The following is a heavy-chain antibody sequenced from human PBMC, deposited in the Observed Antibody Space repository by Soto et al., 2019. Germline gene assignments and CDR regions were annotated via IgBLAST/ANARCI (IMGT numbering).Heavy chain of an antibody. CDR1: GFSFSGYG. Sequence: GGSLRLSCAAAGFSFSGYGMHWVRQGPGKGLEWVAAISHGGSRKHYADSVKGRFTISRDNSKKTVYLHLSSLRRDDTAKYYCVNDWVGGSKRYKLDYWGQGTVVTVSS. CDR3: VNDWVGGSKRYKLDY. J-gene: IGHJ4*02. V-gene: IGHV3-30*18. D-gene: IGHD1-26*01. CDR2: ISHGGSRK.